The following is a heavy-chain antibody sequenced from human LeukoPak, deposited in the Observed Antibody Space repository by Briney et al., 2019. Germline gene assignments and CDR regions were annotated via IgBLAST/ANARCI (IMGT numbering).Heavy chain of an antibody. D-gene: IGHD5-12*01. J-gene: IGHJ4*02. CDR2: ISSSSSTI. Sequence: GGSLRLSCAASGSTLSRWNMNWVRQAPGKGLEWVSYISSSSSTIYYADSVKGRFTISRDNSKNTLYLQMNSLRAEDTAVYYCAKRWGVATITGDYWGQGTLVTVSS. CDR1: GSTLSRWN. V-gene: IGHV3-48*01. CDR3: AKRWGVATITGDY.